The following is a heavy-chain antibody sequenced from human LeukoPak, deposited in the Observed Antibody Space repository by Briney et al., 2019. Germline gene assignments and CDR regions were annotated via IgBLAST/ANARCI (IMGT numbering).Heavy chain of an antibody. CDR3: AKDIGGGDYYYYGMDV. CDR1: GFTFDDYA. CDR2: ISWNSGSI. V-gene: IGHV3-9*01. Sequence: GRSLRLSCAASGFTFDDYAMHWVRHAPGKGLEWVSGISWNSGSIGYADSVKGRFTISRDNAKNSLYLQMNSLRAEDTALYYCAKDIGGGDYYYYGMDVWGQGTTVTVSS. J-gene: IGHJ6*02. D-gene: IGHD2-21*01.